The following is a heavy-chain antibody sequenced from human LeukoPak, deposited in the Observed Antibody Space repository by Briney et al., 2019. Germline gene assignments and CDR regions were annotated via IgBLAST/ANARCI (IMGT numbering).Heavy chain of an antibody. CDR2: ISAYNGNT. CDR3: ARESFTIFGGSNYYGMDV. V-gene: IGHV1-18*01. D-gene: IGHD3-3*01. J-gene: IGHJ6*02. Sequence: WASVKVSCKASGYTFTSYGISWVRQAPGQGLEWMGWISAYNGNTNYAQKLQGRVTMTTDTSTSTAYMELRSLRSDDTAVYYCARESFTIFGGSNYYGMDVWGQGTTVTVSS. CDR1: GYTFTSYG.